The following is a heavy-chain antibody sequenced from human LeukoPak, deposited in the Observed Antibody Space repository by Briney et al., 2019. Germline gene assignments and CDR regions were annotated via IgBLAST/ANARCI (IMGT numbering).Heavy chain of an antibody. CDR2: IKKDGSEK. Sequence: PGGSLRLSCAASGFTFSSHYMSWVRQAPGKGLEWVANIKKDGSEKYYVDSVKGRFTISRDNAKTSLYLQMNSLRAEDTAVYYCARGGYDILTYGSPLYYFDYWGQGTLVTVSS. CDR3: ARGGYDILTYGSPLYYFDY. CDR1: GFTFSSHY. D-gene: IGHD3-9*01. V-gene: IGHV3-7*01. J-gene: IGHJ4*02.